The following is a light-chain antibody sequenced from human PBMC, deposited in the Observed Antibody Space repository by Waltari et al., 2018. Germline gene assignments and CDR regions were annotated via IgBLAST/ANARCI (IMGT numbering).Light chain of an antibody. CDR3: QQSYSTPRFT. Sequence: DIQMTQSPYSLSASVGDRVTITCRASKSISSYLNWYQQKPGNAPKLLIYAASSLQSGVPSRSSGSGSCTDFTLTISSLQPEDFGTYYCQQSYSTPRFTFGPGTKVEIK. J-gene: IGKJ3*01. V-gene: IGKV1-39*01. CDR1: KSISSY. CDR2: AAS.